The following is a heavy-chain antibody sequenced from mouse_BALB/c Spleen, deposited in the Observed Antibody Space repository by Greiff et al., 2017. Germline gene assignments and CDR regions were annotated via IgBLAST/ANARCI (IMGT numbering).Heavy chain of an antibody. CDR3: AREDYDAMDY. J-gene: IGHJ4*01. V-gene: IGHV1-54*01. CDR2: INPGSGGT. Sequence: VQLQESGAELVRPGTSVKVSCKASGYAFTNYLIEWVKQRPGQGLEWTGVINPGSGGTNYNEKFKGKATLTADKSSSTAHMQLSSLTSDDSAVYFCAREDYDAMDYWGQGTSVTVSS. CDR1: GYAFTNYL.